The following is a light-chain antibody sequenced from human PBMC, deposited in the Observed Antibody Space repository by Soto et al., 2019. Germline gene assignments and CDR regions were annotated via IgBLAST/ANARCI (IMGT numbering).Light chain of an antibody. CDR1: SSNIERNT. CDR2: TNY. V-gene: IGLV1-44*01. CDR3: AAWDDSLNGPV. J-gene: IGLJ3*02. Sequence: QLVLTQPPSASGTPGQRVTISCSGSSSNIERNTVDWYQQLPGTAPKLLIYTNYQRPSGVPDRFSGSKSGTSASLAISGLQSEDEADYYCAAWDDSLNGPVFGGGTKLTVL.